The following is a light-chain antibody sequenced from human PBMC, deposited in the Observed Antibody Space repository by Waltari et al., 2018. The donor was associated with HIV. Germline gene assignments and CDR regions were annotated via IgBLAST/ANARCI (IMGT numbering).Light chain of an antibody. J-gene: IGLJ2*01. Sequence: QSALTQPASVSGSPGQSITISCTGTSSDVGAYNLVSWYQRHAGKAPKLMIFEVTQRPPGVSDRCSGSRSGNTASLTISGLQADDEGDYYCCSYTGTGVVFGGGTKLTVL. V-gene: IGLV2-23*02. CDR3: CSYTGTGVV. CDR1: SSDVGAYNL. CDR2: EVT.